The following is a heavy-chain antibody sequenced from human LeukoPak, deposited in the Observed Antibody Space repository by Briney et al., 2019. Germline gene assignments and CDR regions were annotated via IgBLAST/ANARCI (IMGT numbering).Heavy chain of an antibody. Sequence: GGSLRLSCAASGFTVHSNYMSWVRQAPGKGLEWVSVIDRSGVTHYADSVKGRFTISRDNAKNSLYLQMNSLRAEDTAVYYCARSRITMIVVVPPLDYWGQGTLVTVSS. D-gene: IGHD3-22*01. CDR1: GFTVHSNY. CDR3: ARSRITMIVVVPPLDY. J-gene: IGHJ4*02. CDR2: IDRSGVT. V-gene: IGHV3-53*01.